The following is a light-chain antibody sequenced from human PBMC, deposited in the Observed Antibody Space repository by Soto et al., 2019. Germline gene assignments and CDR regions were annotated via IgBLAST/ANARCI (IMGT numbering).Light chain of an antibody. Sequence: DIVLTQSPGTLSLSPGESAALSCRASQSVTGTYLAWYRQKPGQAPRLLIYAISTRAAGIPDRFSGSGSGTDFTLSITRLEPEESAVYYCQHYSHSPWTFGQGNRVEI. J-gene: IGKJ1*01. V-gene: IGKV3-20*01. CDR1: QSVTGTY. CDR2: AIS. CDR3: QHYSHSPWT.